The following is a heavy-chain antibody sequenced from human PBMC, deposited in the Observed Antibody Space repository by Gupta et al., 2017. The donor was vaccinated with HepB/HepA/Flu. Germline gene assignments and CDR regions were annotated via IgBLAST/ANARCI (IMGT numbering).Heavy chain of an antibody. D-gene: IGHD2-15*01. Sequence: QVQLVESGGGVVQPGRSLRLSCAASGFTFSSYAMHWVRQAPGKGLEWVAVISYDGSNKYYADSVKGRFTISRDNSKNTLYLQMNSLRAEDTAVYYCARDGNYCSGGSCYYWYFDYWGQGTLVTVSS. J-gene: IGHJ4*02. CDR2: ISYDGSNK. CDR3: ARDGNYCSGGSCYYWYFDY. CDR1: GFTFSSYA. V-gene: IGHV3-30-3*01.